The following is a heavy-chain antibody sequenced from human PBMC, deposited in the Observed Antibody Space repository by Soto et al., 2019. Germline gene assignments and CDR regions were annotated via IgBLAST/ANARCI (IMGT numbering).Heavy chain of an antibody. CDR1: GGSISSSSYY. V-gene: IGHV4-39*01. Sequence: PSETLSFTCTVSGGSISSSSYYWGWIRQPPGKGLEWIGSIYYSGSTYYNPSLKSRVTISVDTSKNQFSLKLSSVTAADTAVYYCARRQSSSWYGLWGQGTLVTV. J-gene: IGHJ4*02. D-gene: IGHD6-13*01. CDR2: IYYSGST. CDR3: ARRQSSSWYGL.